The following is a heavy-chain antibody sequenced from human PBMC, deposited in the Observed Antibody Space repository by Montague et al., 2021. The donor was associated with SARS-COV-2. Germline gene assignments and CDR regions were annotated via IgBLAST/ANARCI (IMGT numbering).Heavy chain of an antibody. D-gene: IGHD6-13*01. J-gene: IGHJ6*02. CDR2: IFHSGTI. V-gene: IGHV4-4*02. Sequence: SETLSLTCRVSGDSISTSTWWTWVRQTPGKGLEWIEEIFHSGTINYNPSLKSRVSISVDKSNNQFSLRLSSLIAADTAVYYCATLSRRTAAGTRDYFGLDVWGQGTTVVGSS. CDR3: ATLSRRTAAGTRDYFGLDV. CDR1: GDSISTSTW.